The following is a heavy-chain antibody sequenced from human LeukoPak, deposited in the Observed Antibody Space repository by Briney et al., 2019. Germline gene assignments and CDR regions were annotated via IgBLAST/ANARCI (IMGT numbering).Heavy chain of an antibody. V-gene: IGHV3-21*01. D-gene: IGHD2-21*02. J-gene: IGHJ1*01. Sequence: GGSLRLSCAASGFTFSSYSMNWVRQAPGKGLEWVSSISSSSSYIYYADSVKGRFTISRDNAQNSMYLQMNSLRVEDTAVYYCTSWGDTTAEYFQRWGQGTLVTVSS. CDR2: ISSSSSYI. CDR3: TSWGDTTAEYFQR. CDR1: GFTFSSYS.